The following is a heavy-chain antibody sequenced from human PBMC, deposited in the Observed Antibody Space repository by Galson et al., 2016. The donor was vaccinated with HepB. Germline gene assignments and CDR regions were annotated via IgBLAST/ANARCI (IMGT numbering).Heavy chain of an antibody. CDR2: VSPNGGEE. Sequence: SLRLSCAASRFTFTNYWMNWVRQTPGKGLEWVANVSPNGGEEYYVDSVKGRFTISRDNAGTSLFLQMDSLRVDDTAVYYCAATTVGSGGTRRFDHWGHGILVTVSS. J-gene: IGHJ4*01. CDR1: RFTFTNYW. V-gene: IGHV3-7*02. D-gene: IGHD4-11*01. CDR3: AATTVGSGGTRRFDH.